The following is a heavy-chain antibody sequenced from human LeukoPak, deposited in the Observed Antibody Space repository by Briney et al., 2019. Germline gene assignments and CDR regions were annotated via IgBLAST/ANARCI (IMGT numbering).Heavy chain of an antibody. J-gene: IGHJ6*02. CDR2: MNPNSCNT. CDR3: ARAPSPTSYGMDV. Sequence: ASVKVSCKASGYTFSSYDVNWVRQATGQGLEWMGWMNPNSCNTGYAQEFQGRVTMTRNTSISTAYMEVSGLRSEDTAVYYCARAPSPTSYGMDVWGQGTTVTVSS. D-gene: IGHD2-2*01. V-gene: IGHV1-8*01. CDR1: GYTFSSYD.